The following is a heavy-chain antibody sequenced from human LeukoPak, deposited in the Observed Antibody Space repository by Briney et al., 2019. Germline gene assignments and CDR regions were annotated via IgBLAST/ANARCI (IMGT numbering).Heavy chain of an antibody. CDR3: AKPQYSSSWSFDY. CDR1: GFPFSSYG. Sequence: GGSLRLSCTASGFPFSSYGMHWVRQAPGKGLVWVTVIWPDGSIKYYADSVKGRFTISRDNSKNTLYLQMNSLRTEDTAVYYCAKPQYSSSWSFDYWGQGTLVTVSS. J-gene: IGHJ4*02. CDR2: IWPDGSIK. V-gene: IGHV3-30*02. D-gene: IGHD6-13*01.